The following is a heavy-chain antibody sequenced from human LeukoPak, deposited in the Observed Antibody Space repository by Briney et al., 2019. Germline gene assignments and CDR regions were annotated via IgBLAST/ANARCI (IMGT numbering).Heavy chain of an antibody. Sequence: SETLSLTCTVSGGPISSYYWSWIRQPPGKGLEWIGYIYYSGSTNYNPSLKSRVTISVDTSKNQFSLKLSSATAADTAVYYCARQAYYYYGMDVWGQGTTVTVSS. CDR1: GGPISSYY. CDR3: ARQAYYYYGMDV. J-gene: IGHJ6*02. CDR2: IYYSGST. V-gene: IGHV4-59*08.